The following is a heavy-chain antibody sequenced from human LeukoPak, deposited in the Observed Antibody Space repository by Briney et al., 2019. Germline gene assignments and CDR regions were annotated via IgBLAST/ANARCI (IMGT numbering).Heavy chain of an antibody. J-gene: IGHJ4*02. V-gene: IGHV4-34*01. CDR3: ARGRIPEGYCSGGSCYSAWFVDY. D-gene: IGHD2-15*01. CDR1: GGSFSGYY. Sequence: SETLSLTCAVYGGSFSGYYWSWIRQPPGKGLEWIGEINHSGSTNYNPPLKSRVTISVDTSKNQFSLKLSSVTAADTAVYYCARGRIPEGYCSGGSCYSAWFVDYWGQGTLVTVSS. CDR2: INHSGST.